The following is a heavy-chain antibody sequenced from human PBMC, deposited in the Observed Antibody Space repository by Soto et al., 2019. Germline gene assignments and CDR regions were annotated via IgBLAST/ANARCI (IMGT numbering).Heavy chain of an antibody. V-gene: IGHV3-15*07. Sequence: EVQLVESGGGLVKPGGSLRLSCAASGFTFSNVWMNWVRQAPGKGLEWVGRIKSKTDGGTTDYAAPVKGRFTISRDDSKNTLYLQMNSLTTEDTAVYYCTPLALKDSSGWYEFSDWGQGTLVTVSS. J-gene: IGHJ4*02. D-gene: IGHD6-19*01. CDR1: GFTFSNVW. CDR2: IKSKTDGGTT. CDR3: TPLALKDSSGWYEFSD.